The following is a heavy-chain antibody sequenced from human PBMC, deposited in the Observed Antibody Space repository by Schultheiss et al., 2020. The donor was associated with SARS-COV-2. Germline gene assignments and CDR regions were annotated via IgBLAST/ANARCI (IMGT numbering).Heavy chain of an antibody. CDR3: ARDRLLFDVGYFDY. Sequence: GGSLRLSCAASGFTFSSYSMNWVRQAPGKGLEWVSYISSSSSTIYYADSVKGRFTISRDNAKNSLYLQMNSLRDEDTAVYYCARDRLLFDVGYFDYWGQGTLVTVSS. D-gene: IGHD2/OR15-2a*01. CDR2: ISSSSSTI. CDR1: GFTFSSYS. V-gene: IGHV3-48*02. J-gene: IGHJ4*02.